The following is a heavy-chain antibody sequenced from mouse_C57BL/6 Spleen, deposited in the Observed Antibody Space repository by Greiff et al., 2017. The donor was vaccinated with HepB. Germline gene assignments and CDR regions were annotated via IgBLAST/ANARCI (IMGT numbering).Heavy chain of an antibody. CDR2: IYPGDGDT. CDR3: ARSGDYEGYAMDY. V-gene: IGHV1-82*01. D-gene: IGHD2-4*01. Sequence: VNLVESGPELVKPGASVKISCKASGYAFSSSWMNWVKQRPGKGLEWIGRIYPGDGDTNYNGKFKGKATLTAEKSSSTAYMQLSSLTSEESAVYFCARSGDYEGYAMDYWGQGTSVTVSS. CDR1: GYAFSSSW. J-gene: IGHJ4*01.